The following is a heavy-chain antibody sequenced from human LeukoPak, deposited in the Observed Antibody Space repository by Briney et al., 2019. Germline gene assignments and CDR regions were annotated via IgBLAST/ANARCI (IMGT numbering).Heavy chain of an antibody. J-gene: IGHJ4*02. CDR3: ASGPQGSIRFPFDY. Sequence: ASVKVSCKASGYTFTGYYMHWVRQAPGQGREWMGLINPNSGGTNYAQKFEGRVTMTRDTSISTAYMELSRLRSDDTAVYYCASGPQGSIRFPFDYWGQGTLVTVSS. V-gene: IGHV1-2*02. CDR1: GYTFTGYY. D-gene: IGHD3-3*02. CDR2: INPNSGGT.